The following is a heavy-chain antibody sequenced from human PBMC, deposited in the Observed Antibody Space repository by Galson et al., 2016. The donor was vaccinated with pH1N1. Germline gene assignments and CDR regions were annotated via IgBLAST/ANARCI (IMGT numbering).Heavy chain of an antibody. CDR2: IKRNADGGTT. J-gene: IGHJ3*01. D-gene: IGHD1-14*01. CDR1: GFSFSNAW. CDR3: STSITDGRNDALDF. V-gene: IGHV3-15*01. Sequence: SLRLSCAASGFSFSNAWMSWVRQAPGKGPEWVGRIKRNADGGTTDYAAPVKGRFTISRDDSENTLRLQMNSLKTEDTAVYYCSTSITDGRNDALDFWGQGTMVTVSS.